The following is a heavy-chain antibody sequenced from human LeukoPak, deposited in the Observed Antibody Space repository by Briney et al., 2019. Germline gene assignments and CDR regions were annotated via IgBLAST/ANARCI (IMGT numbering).Heavy chain of an antibody. Sequence: ASVKVSCKASGGTFSSYAISWVRQAPGQGLEWMGGIIPIFGTANYAQKFQGRVTITTDESTSTAYMELSSLRSEDTAVYYCARDMSRTCYDFSVRWFDPWGQGTLVTVSS. J-gene: IGHJ5*02. D-gene: IGHD3-3*01. CDR1: GGTFSSYA. CDR2: IIPIFGTA. V-gene: IGHV1-69*05. CDR3: ARDMSRTCYDFSVRWFDP.